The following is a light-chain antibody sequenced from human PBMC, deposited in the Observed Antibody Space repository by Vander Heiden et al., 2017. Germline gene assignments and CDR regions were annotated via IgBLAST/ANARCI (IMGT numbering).Light chain of an antibody. Sequence: MLAQRRSAYGCTARRVTIPCSGSSSNIGSNYVYWYQQLPGTAPKLLIYSNNQRPSGVPDRFAGSKSVTLASRAISGLRSEDEADYYCASWDDSLTVYYVFGAGTKVTVL. CDR3: ASWDDSLTVYYV. J-gene: IGLJ1*01. CDR2: SNN. V-gene: IGLV1-47*02. CDR1: SSNIGSNY.